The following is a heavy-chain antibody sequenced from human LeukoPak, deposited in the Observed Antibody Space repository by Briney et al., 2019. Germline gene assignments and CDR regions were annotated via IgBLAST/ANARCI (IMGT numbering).Heavy chain of an antibody. D-gene: IGHD3-10*01. Sequence: GGSLRHSRAASGFTFSSYWMSWVRQAPGKGLEWVANIKQDGSEKYYVDSVKGRFTISRYNAKNSLYLQMKSLRAEDTAVYYCARARGFFDYWGQGTLATVSS. CDR2: IKQDGSEK. V-gene: IGHV3-7*01. CDR1: GFTFSSYW. CDR3: ARARGFFDY. J-gene: IGHJ4*02.